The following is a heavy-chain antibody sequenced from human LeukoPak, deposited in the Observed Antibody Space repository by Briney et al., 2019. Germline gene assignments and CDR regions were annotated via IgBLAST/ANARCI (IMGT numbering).Heavy chain of an antibody. CDR3: ALYYYDSSGYYYDIDY. J-gene: IGHJ4*02. CDR1: GYTFTGYH. D-gene: IGHD3-22*01. CDR2: INPNTGGT. V-gene: IGHV1-2*06. Sequence: ASVKVSCKASGYTFTGYHMHWVRQAPGEGLEWMGRINPNTGGTNYAQKFQGRVTMTRDTSITTAYMELSRLRSDDTAVYYCALYYYDSSGYYYDIDYWGQGTLVTVSP.